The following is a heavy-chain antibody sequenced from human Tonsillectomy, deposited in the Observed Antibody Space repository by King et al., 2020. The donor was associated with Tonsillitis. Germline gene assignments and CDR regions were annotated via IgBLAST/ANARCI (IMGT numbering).Heavy chain of an antibody. J-gene: IGHJ5*02. CDR3: ARNAVQGTVLLWFGGFDP. D-gene: IGHD3-10*01. CDR1: GGSISSSSYY. CDR2: IYYSGST. V-gene: IGHV4-39*07. Sequence: MQLQESGPGLVKPSETLSLTCTVSGGSISSSSYYWGWIRQPPGKGLEWIGSIYYSGSTYYNPSLKSRVTISVDTSKNQFSLKLISVTAADTAVYYCARNAVQGTVLLWFGGFDPWGQGTLVTVSS.